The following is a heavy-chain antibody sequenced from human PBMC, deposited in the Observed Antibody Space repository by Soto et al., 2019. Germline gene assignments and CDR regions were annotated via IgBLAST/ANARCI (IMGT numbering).Heavy chain of an antibody. CDR1: GGTFSSYA. J-gene: IGHJ4*02. CDR2: IIPILGTA. D-gene: IGHD3-10*01. Sequence: AVKVSCKACGGTFSSYAISWVRQAPGQGLEWMGGIIPILGTANYAQKFQGRVTITADKSTSTAYMELSSLRSEDTAVYYCASGAAVRGVITNFDYWGQGTLVTVSS. CDR3: ASGAAVRGVITNFDY. V-gene: IGHV1-69*10.